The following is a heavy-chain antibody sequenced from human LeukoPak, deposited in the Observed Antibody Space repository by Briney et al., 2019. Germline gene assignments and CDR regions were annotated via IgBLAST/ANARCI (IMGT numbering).Heavy chain of an antibody. V-gene: IGHV3-7*01. J-gene: IGHJ4*02. D-gene: IGHD3-10*01. CDR3: ARDGWATSDY. Sequence: PGGSLRLSCAASGFTVSSNYMSWVRQAPGKGLEWVANIKQDGSEKYYVDSVKARFTISRDNAKNSLYLQMNSLRAEDTAVYYCARDGWATSDYWGQGTLVTVSS. CDR1: GFTVSSNY. CDR2: IKQDGSEK.